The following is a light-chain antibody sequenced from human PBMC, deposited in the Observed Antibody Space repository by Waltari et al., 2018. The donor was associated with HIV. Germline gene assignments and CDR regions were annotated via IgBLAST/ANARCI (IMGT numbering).Light chain of an antibody. J-gene: IGLJ2*01. CDR2: KDS. CDR3: QSADRSGTYLI. V-gene: IGLV3-25*03. CDR1: ALPEQY. Sequence: SYELTQPPSVSVSPGQTATIPCSGDALPEQYSYWYQQKPGQAPGLVIYKDSERPSGIPGRFSGSSSGKTVTLTISGVQAEDEADYYCQSADRSGTYLIFGGGTKLTVL.